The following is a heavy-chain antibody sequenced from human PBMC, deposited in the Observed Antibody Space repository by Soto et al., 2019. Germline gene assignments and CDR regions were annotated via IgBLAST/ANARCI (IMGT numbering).Heavy chain of an antibody. D-gene: IGHD6-19*01. CDR2: ISSDSTYI. Sequence: PGGSLRLSCAASGFTLSSRTMNWVRQAPGKGLEWVSSISSDSTYIYYADSVKGRFTVSRDNAKNSLSLQMSSLRAEDTAVYFCARAIAVGSTSLDYWGLGTRVTVSS. CDR3: ARAIAVGSTSLDY. CDR1: GFTLSSRT. J-gene: IGHJ4*02. V-gene: IGHV3-21*06.